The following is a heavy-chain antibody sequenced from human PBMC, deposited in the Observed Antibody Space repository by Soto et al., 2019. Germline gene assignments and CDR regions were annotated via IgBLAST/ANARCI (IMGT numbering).Heavy chain of an antibody. D-gene: IGHD1-7*01. CDR3: ARAGTTYYYYYMDV. Sequence: RASVKVSCKASGYTFTSYGISWVRQAPGQGLEWMGWISAYNGNTNYAQKLQGRVTMTTDTSTSTAYMELRSLRSDDTAVYYCARAGTTYYYYYMDVWGKGTTVTVSS. J-gene: IGHJ6*03. CDR2: ISAYNGNT. CDR1: GYTFTSYG. V-gene: IGHV1-18*01.